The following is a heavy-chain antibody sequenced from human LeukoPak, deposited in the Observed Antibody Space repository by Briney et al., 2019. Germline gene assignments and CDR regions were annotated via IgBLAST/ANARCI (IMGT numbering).Heavy chain of an antibody. V-gene: IGHV4-39*01. CDR1: SDSIYSSNYY. CDR2: IYYSGST. Sequence: PSETLSLTCTVSSDSIYSSNYYWGWIRQPPGKGLEWIGSIYYSGSTYYNSSLKSRVTISVDTSKNQFSLKLSSLTAADTAVYYCARAAYCGGDCYLFDYWGQGTLVTVPS. J-gene: IGHJ4*02. CDR3: ARAAYCGGDCYLFDY. D-gene: IGHD2-21*02.